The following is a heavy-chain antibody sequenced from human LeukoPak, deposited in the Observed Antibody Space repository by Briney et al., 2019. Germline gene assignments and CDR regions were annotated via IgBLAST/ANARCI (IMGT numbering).Heavy chain of an antibody. D-gene: IGHD6-19*01. J-gene: IGHJ4*02. Sequence: GGSLRLSCAASGFSFDDYSMHWVRQAPGKGLEWGYLISWDGGSTYYADSVKGRFTISRDNSKNSLYLQMNSLRTEDTALYYCAKESIAVAAFDYWGQGTLVTVSS. CDR2: ISWDGGST. CDR1: GFSFDDYS. CDR3: AKESIAVAAFDY. V-gene: IGHV3-43*01.